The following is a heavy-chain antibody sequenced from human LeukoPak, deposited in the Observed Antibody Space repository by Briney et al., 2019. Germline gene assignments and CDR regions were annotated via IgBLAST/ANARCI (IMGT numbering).Heavy chain of an antibody. J-gene: IGHJ3*02. Sequence: SETLSFTCAVSGGSISSGGYSWSWIRQPPGKGLEWIGYIYHSGSTYYNPSLKSRVTISVDRSKNQFSLKLSSVTAADTAVYYCARVNRGYDAFDIWGQGTMVTVSS. CDR2: IYHSGST. CDR3: ARVNRGYDAFDI. V-gene: IGHV4-30-2*01. D-gene: IGHD5-18*01. CDR1: GGSISSGGYS.